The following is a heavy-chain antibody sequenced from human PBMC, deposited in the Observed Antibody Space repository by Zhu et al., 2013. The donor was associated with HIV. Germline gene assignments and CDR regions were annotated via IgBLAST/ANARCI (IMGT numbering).Heavy chain of an antibody. CDR2: ISDDGSRT. Sequence: EVQLVESGGGLVQPGGSLRLSCVASGFTFNKDWMHWARQAPGKGLVWVSRISDDGSRTTYADSVKGRFTISRDNSKNTLYLQMNSLRAEDMAVYYCANKGAQQWLVPASDYWGQGTLVTVSS. CDR1: GFTFNKDW. CDR3: ANKGAQQWLVPASDY. D-gene: IGHD6-19*01. V-gene: IGHV3-74*01. J-gene: IGHJ4*02.